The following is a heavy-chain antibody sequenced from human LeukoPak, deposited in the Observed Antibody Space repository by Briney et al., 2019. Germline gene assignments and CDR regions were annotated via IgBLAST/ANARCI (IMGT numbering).Heavy chain of an antibody. V-gene: IGHV3-21*01. CDR1: GFTFSSDG. D-gene: IGHD6-19*01. CDR3: ARDRVSSGWHYDAFDI. J-gene: IGHJ3*02. CDR2: IISSSSDI. Sequence: GPLRLSCAASGFTFSSDGMNWVRSAPGKGLEWVSSIISSSSDIYYADSATRRISISRENDTNTLHLQMNRLRAEDTAVYYRARDRVSSGWHYDAFDIWGQGTMVTVSS.